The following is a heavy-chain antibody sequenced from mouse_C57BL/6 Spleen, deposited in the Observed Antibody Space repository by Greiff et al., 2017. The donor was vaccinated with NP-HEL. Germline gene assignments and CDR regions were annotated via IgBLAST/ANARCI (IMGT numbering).Heavy chain of an antibody. D-gene: IGHD1-1*01. CDR3: VSMTTVVADWYFDV. J-gene: IGHJ1*03. Sequence: QVQLQQSGAELARPGASVKLSCKASGYTFTSYGISWVKQRTGQGLEWIGEIYPRSGNTYYNEKFKGKATLTADKSSSTAYMELRSLTSEDSAVYFCVSMTTVVADWYFDVWGTGTTVTVSS. CDR1: GYTFTSYG. CDR2: IYPRSGNT. V-gene: IGHV1-81*01.